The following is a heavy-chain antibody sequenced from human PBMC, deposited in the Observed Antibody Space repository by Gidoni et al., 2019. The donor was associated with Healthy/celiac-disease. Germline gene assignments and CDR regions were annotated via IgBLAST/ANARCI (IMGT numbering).Heavy chain of an antibody. CDR3: ARGGLGYCTNGVCSNYYYYGMDV. D-gene: IGHD2-8*01. CDR2: INHSGST. CDR1: GGSFSGYS. Sequence: QVQLQQWGAGLLKPSETLSLTCAVSGGSFSGYSCSRIRQPPGKGLEWIGEINHSGSTNYNPSLKSRVTISVDTSKNQFSLKLSSVTAADTAVYYCARGGLGYCTNGVCSNYYYYGMDVWGQGTTVTVSS. J-gene: IGHJ6*02. V-gene: IGHV4-34*01.